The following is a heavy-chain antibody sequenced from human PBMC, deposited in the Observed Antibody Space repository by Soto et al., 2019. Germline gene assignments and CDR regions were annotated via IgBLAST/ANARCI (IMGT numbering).Heavy chain of an antibody. D-gene: IGHD3-22*01. CDR1: GDSISTYY. CDR3: ALRSMAVVPEY. Sequence: QVQLQESGPGLVKPSETLSLTCAVSGDSISTYYCMWIRQPPGKGLESIGYLYYGRSANYNPSLKSRVTLSVDTSTNQCSLSLSSMTAADTAVYYCALRSMAVVPEYWGQGTLVTVSS. V-gene: IGHV4-59*01. J-gene: IGHJ4*02. CDR2: LYYGRSA.